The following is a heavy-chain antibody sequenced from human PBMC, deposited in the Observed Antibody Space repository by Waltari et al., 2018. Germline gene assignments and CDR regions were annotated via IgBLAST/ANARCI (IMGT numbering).Heavy chain of an antibody. CDR2: INHSGST. CDR1: VGSFSGYY. J-gene: IGHJ4*02. V-gene: IGHV4-34*01. CDR3: ARGVYDFWSGYSTIFDY. D-gene: IGHD3-3*01. Sequence: QVQLQQWGAGLLKPSETLSLTCAVYVGSFSGYYCSWIRQPPGKGLGWIGEINHSGSTNYNPSLKSRVTISVDTSKNQFSLKLSSVTAADTAVYYCARGVYDFWSGYSTIFDYWGQGTLVTVSS.